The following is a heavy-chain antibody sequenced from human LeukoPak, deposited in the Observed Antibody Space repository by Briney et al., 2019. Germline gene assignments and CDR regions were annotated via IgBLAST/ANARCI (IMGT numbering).Heavy chain of an antibody. CDR3: ARIGKHYDSSGSFDY. CDR1: GFTFSSYW. Sequence: GGSLRLSCAASGFTFSSYWMSWVRQAPGKGLEWVSGINWNGGSTGYADSVKGRFTISRDNAKNSLYLQMNSLRAEDTALYYCARIGKHYDSSGSFDYWGQGTLVTVSS. CDR2: INWNGGST. D-gene: IGHD3-22*01. J-gene: IGHJ4*02. V-gene: IGHV3-20*04.